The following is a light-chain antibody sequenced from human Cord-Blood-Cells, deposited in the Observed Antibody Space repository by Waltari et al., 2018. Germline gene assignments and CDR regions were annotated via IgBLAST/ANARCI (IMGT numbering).Light chain of an antibody. J-gene: IGKJ1*01. Sequence: DIQMTPSPSTLSASVGDRVTTSCRESQSISSYLNRYQQKPGKAANLLIYAASSLQSGVPSRFSGSGSGTEFTLTISSLQPEDCETYYCQQSYSTLWTFGQGTKVEIK. CDR2: AAS. CDR1: QSISSY. CDR3: QQSYSTLWT. V-gene: IGKV1-39*01.